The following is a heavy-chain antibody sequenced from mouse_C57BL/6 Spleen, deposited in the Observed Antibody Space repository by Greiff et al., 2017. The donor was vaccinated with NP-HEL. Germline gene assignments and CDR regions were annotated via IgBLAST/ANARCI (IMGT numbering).Heavy chain of an antibody. D-gene: IGHD2-5*01. CDR1: GYTFTSYW. V-gene: IGHV1-69*01. CDR3: ARTESSNYVKNYFDY. CDR2: IDPSDSYT. J-gene: IGHJ2*01. Sequence: HLQQPGAELVMPGASVKLSCKASGYTFTSYWMHWVKQRPGQGLEWIGEIDPSDSYTNYNQKFKGKSTLTVDKSSSTAYMQLSSLTSEDSAVYYCARTESSNYVKNYFDYWGQGTTLTVSS.